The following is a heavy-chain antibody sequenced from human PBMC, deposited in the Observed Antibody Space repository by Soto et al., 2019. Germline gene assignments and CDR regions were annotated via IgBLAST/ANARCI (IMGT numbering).Heavy chain of an antibody. CDR3: ARVVPGAEAWFGP. D-gene: IGHD2-2*01. Sequence: ASVKVSCKTSGYTFSNYVITWVLQAPGQPLEWLGWISLYSDGTNYAQKFQGRVSMTTDTSTTTAYMELRSLRSDDTAVYYCARVVPGAEAWFGPWGQGNLVTGSS. CDR1: GYTFSNYV. CDR2: ISLYSDGT. J-gene: IGHJ5*02. V-gene: IGHV1-18*01.